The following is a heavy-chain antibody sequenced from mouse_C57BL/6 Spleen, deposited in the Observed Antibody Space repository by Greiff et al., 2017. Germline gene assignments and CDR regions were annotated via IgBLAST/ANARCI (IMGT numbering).Heavy chain of an antibody. CDR3: ANGSPYYYAMDY. V-gene: IGHV1-55*01. D-gene: IGHD1-1*01. CDR2: IYPGSGST. J-gene: IGHJ4*01. CDR1: GYTFTSYW. Sequence: VQLQQPGAELVKPGASVKMSCKASGYTFTSYWITWVKQRPGQGLEWIGDIYPGSGSTNYNEKFKSKATLTVDTSSSTAYMQLSSLKSEDSAVYYCANGSPYYYAMDYWGQGTSVTVSS.